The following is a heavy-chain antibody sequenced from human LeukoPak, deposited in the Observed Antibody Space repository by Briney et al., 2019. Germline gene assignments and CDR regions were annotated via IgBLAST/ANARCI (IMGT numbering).Heavy chain of an antibody. Sequence: ASVKVSCKASGYTFTSYYMHWVRQAPGQGLEWMGIINPSGCSTSYAQKFQGRVTMTRDTSTSTVYMELSSLRSEDTAVYYCARDRLSSTSFRYYYYYMDVWGKGTTVTVSS. V-gene: IGHV1-46*01. CDR2: INPSGCST. CDR3: ARDRLSSTSFRYYYYYMDV. J-gene: IGHJ6*03. CDR1: GYTFTSYY. D-gene: IGHD2-2*01.